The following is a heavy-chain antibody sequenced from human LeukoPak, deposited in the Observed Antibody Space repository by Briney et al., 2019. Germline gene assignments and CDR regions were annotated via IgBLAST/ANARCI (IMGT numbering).Heavy chain of an antibody. CDR2: IYPGDSDT. J-gene: IGHJ4*02. D-gene: IGHD4-23*01. V-gene: IGHV5-51*01. Sequence: KSGESLKISCKGSGYSFTSYWIGWVRQMPGKGLEWMGIIYPGDSDTRYSPSFQGQVTISADKSISTAYLRWSSLKASDTAMYYCARRSDYGGKDFDYWGQGTLVTVSS. CDR1: GYSFTSYW. CDR3: ARRSDYGGKDFDY.